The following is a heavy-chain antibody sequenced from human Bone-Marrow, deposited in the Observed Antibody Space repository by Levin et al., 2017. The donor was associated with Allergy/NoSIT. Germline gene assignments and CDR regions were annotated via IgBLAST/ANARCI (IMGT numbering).Heavy chain of an antibody. D-gene: IGHD2-21*01. J-gene: IGHJ3*02. CDR3: ARLFDGFNM. CDR1: GGTFSNYA. V-gene: IGHV1-69*13. CDR2: IIPIFETA. Sequence: ASVKVSCKASGGTFSNYAVSWVRPPPGQGLEWMGGIIPIFETANYAQKFQGRLTITADESTRTVYMELSSLRSEDTALYYCARLFDGFNMWGQGTLITVSS.